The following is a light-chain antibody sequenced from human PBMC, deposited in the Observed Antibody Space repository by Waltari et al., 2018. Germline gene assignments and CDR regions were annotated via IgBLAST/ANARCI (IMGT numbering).Light chain of an antibody. J-gene: IGLJ2*01. CDR2: DNS. V-gene: IGLV3-21*03. Sequence: SYVVTQPPSVSLAPGKTAPITCGGDDPGRKNVWWYQQRPGQAPVLVVYDNSDRSSGVPERFSGSNSGDTATLTISRVEVGDEADFYCQVWDSTTDHAIFGGGTKLTVL. CDR1: DPGRKN. CDR3: QVWDSTTDHAI.